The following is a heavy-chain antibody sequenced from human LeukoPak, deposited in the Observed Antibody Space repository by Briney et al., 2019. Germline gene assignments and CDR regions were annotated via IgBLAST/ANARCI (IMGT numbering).Heavy chain of an antibody. J-gene: IGHJ5*02. CDR1: GGPISSSY. Sequence: SETLSLTCTVSGGPISSSYWSWVRQPPGKGLEWIGYIYYSGSTNYNPSLKSRVTISVDTSKNQFSLKLSSVTAADTAVYYCARSGGPLNWFDPWGQGTLVTVSS. CDR3: ARSGGPLNWFDP. V-gene: IGHV4-59*01. CDR2: IYYSGST.